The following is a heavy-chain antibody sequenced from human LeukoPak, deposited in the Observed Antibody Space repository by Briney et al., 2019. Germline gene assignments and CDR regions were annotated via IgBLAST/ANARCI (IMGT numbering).Heavy chain of an antibody. J-gene: IGHJ4*02. CDR2: IYHSGST. V-gene: IGHV4-38-2*02. CDR1: GYSISSGYY. Sequence: SETLSLTCTVSGYSISSGYYWGWIRQPPGKGLEWIGSIYHSGSTYYNPSLKSRVTISVDTSKNQFSLKVSSVTAADTAVYYCARFVVGATAFDYWGQGTLVTVSS. CDR3: ARFVVGATAFDY. D-gene: IGHD1-26*01.